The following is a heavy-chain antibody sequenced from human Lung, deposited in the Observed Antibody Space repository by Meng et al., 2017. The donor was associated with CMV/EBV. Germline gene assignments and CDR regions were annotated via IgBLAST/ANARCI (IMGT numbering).Heavy chain of an antibody. CDR3: AREVYLDGSGFRRSYSDF. CDR2: IHNSGSS. Sequence: SETLSLXCTVSDDSISSNIYYWGWIRQPPGKGLEWIGNIHNSGSSFHNPSLKGRVTISIDMSRNQFSLTLNSVTAADTAVYYCAREVYLDGSGFRRSYSDFWGQGTLVTVSS. D-gene: IGHD3-22*01. CDR1: DDSISSNIYY. V-gene: IGHV4-39*07. J-gene: IGHJ4*02.